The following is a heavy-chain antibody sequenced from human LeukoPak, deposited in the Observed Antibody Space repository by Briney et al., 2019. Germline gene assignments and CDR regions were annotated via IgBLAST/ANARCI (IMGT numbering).Heavy chain of an antibody. CDR2: INHGGST. D-gene: IGHD2/OR15-2a*01. CDR1: GGSFSGHY. V-gene: IGHV4-34*01. Sequence: SETLSLTCAVSGGSFSGHYWNWIRQPPGKGLEWIGEINHGGSTNYNPSLKSRVTISVDTSKNQFSLKVTSVTAADTAIFFCARWTTIFDAFDIWGQGTMVTVSS. J-gene: IGHJ3*02. CDR3: ARWTTIFDAFDI.